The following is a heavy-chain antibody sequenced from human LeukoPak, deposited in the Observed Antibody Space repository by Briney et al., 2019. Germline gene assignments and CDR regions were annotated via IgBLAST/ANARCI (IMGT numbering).Heavy chain of an antibody. CDR3: ARDWDYYDNSGYYFEY. CDR2: INQDGTQK. J-gene: IGHJ4*02. D-gene: IGHD3-22*01. V-gene: IGHV3-7*03. CDR1: GFTFSRYW. Sequence: GGSLSLSCAASGFTFSRYWMSWVRQAPGNGLEWVANINQDGTQKYYVDSVKGRFTISRGNAKNSLSLQMNSLRAEDTAVYYCARDWDYYDNSGYYFEYWGQGTLVTVSS.